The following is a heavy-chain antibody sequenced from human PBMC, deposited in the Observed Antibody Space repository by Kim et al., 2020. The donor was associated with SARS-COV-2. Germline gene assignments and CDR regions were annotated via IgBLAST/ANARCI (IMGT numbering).Heavy chain of an antibody. J-gene: IGHJ4*02. D-gene: IGHD5-18*01. CDR3: ARDRQAWIQLWSLFHY. CDR2: LSYDGTNK. Sequence: GGSLRLSCTASGFTFSSYGMHWVRQAPGRGLEWLAVLSYDGTNKYYAGSVKGRFTISRDNSKNTLYLEMNSLRPEDTAVYYCARDRQAWIQLWSLFHYWGQGTLVTVSS. V-gene: IGHV3-30*03. CDR1: GFTFSSYG.